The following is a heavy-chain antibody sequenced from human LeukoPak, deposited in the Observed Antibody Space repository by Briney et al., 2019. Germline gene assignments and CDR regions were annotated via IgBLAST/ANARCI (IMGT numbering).Heavy chain of an antibody. J-gene: IGHJ4*02. CDR2: IIPSGGST. Sequence: ASVKVSCKISGYTFINYNIHWVRQAPGQGLEWMGIIIPSGGSTIYAQKFRGRVTMTRDTSTSTVYMELSSLSPEDTAVYYCARDFRSGWYYFDYWGQGTLVTVSS. CDR3: ARDFRSGWYYFDY. V-gene: IGHV1-46*01. D-gene: IGHD6-19*01. CDR1: GYTFINYN.